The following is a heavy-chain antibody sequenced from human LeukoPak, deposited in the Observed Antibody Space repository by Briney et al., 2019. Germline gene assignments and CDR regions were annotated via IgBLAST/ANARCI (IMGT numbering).Heavy chain of an antibody. V-gene: IGHV1-18*01. CDR2: ISGYNGNA. J-gene: IGHJ6*02. Sequence: ASVKVSCKASGYTFTNYGISWIRQAPGQGLEWMGWISGYNGNANYPQKLQGRVTMTTDTSTSTSYMELRSLRSDDTTVYYCARSSAEVLNYYYYAMDVWAQGTTVTVSS. D-gene: IGHD6-6*01. CDR1: GYTFTNYG. CDR3: ARSSAEVLNYYYYAMDV.